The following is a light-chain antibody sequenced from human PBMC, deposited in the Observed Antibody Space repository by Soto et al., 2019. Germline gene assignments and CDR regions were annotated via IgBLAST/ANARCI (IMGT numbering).Light chain of an antibody. J-gene: IGLJ1*01. CDR3: SSYTSSSTLYV. CDR1: SSDVGGYNY. V-gene: IGLV2-14*01. Sequence: QSALTQPASVSGSPGQSITISCTGTSSDVGGYNYVSWYQQHPGKAPKLMIYEVSNRPSGVSNRFSGSKSGNTASLTISGLPAEEEADYYCSSYTSSSTLYVFGTGTKVTVL. CDR2: EVS.